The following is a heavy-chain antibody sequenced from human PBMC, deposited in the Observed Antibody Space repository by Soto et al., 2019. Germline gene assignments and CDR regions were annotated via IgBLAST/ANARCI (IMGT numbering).Heavy chain of an antibody. J-gene: IGHJ6*02. D-gene: IGHD6-13*01. CDR1: GLTFGGYA. Sequence: EVQLLESGGGLVQPGGSLRLSCAASGLTFGGYAMTWVRQAPGKGLEWVSGISGGGVSIYYADSVKGRFTISRDNSKNTMYLQMSSLRVEDTAVYYCAKPMAAAGRSYYYYGVDVWGQGTTVTVSS. V-gene: IGHV3-23*01. CDR2: ISGGGVSI. CDR3: AKPMAAAGRSYYYYGVDV.